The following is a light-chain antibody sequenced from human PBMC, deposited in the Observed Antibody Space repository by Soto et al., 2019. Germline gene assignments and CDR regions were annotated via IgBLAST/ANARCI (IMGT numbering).Light chain of an antibody. Sequence: EIVLTQSPGTLSVSPGDRFTLSCRASQSISINLAWYQHKPGQAHRLLIHGASTRATGVPARISGSGPGTEFTLTISSLQSEDVAVYYCQQFRNWPWTCGKGTKVDIK. J-gene: IGKJ1*01. V-gene: IGKV3D-15*01. CDR3: QQFRNWPWT. CDR2: GAS. CDR1: QSISIN.